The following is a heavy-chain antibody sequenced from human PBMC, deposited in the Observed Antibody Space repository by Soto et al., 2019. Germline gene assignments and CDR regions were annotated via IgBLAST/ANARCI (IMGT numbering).Heavy chain of an antibody. D-gene: IGHD6-6*01. CDR3: ARDLGIAAREYYYYYDGMDV. CDR1: GGSISSYY. J-gene: IGHJ6*02. CDR2: IYYSGST. V-gene: IGHV4-59*01. Sequence: QVQLQESGPGLVKPSETLSLTCTVSGGSISSYYWSWIRQPPGKGLEWIGYIYYSGSTNYNPSLKSRVTISVDTSKNQFSLKLSSVTAADTAVYYCARDLGIAAREYYYYYDGMDVWGQGTTVTVSS.